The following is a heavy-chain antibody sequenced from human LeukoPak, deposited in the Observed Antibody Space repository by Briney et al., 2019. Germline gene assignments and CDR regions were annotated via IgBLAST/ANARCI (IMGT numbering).Heavy chain of an antibody. CDR2: IKQDGSEK. CDR1: GFTFSSNW. Sequence: GGSLRLSCAASGFTFSSNWMSWVRQAPGKGLEWVANIKQDGSEKYHVDSVKGRFTISRDNAKNSLYLQMNSLRAEDTAVYYCARGGSDYYDSSGAYYYGMDVWGQGTTVTVSS. D-gene: IGHD3-22*01. J-gene: IGHJ6*02. CDR3: ARGGSDYYDSSGAYYYGMDV. V-gene: IGHV3-7*03.